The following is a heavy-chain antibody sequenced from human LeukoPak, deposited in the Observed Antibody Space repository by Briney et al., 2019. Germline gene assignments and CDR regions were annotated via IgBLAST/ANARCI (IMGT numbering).Heavy chain of an antibody. CDR3: ARGIAAPFFGPAPDAFDI. V-gene: IGHV4-59*01. CDR1: GGSISSYY. Sequence: SETLSLTCTVSGGSISSYYWSWIRQPPGKGLEWIGYIYYSGSTNYNPSLKSRVTISVDTSKNQFSLKLSSVTAADTAVYYCARGIAAPFFGPAPDAFDIWGQGTMVTVSS. D-gene: IGHD6-6*01. CDR2: IYYSGST. J-gene: IGHJ3*02.